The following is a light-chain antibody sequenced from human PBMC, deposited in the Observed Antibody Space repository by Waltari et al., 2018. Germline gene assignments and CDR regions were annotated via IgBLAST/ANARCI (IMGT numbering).Light chain of an antibody. CDR2: WAS. J-gene: IGKJ1*01. CDR3: QQHYSTPRT. CDR1: QNILYSSNNKNY. V-gene: IGKV4-1*01. Sequence: IVMTKAPDSLAVFLGERATINCKSSQNILYSSNNKNYLAWYQLKPGQAPKLLFYWASTRESGVPDRFSGSGSETEFTLTINSLQAEDVAVYYCQQHYSTPRTFGQGTKVEIK.